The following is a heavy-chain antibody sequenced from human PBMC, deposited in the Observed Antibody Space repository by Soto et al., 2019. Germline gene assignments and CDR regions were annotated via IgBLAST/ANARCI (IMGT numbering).Heavy chain of an antibody. CDR3: AIDLMYESSGYYPYYFDY. J-gene: IGHJ4*02. CDR1: GYTFTTYG. V-gene: IGHV1-18*01. D-gene: IGHD3-22*01. CDR2: ISAYNVNT. Sequence: VASVKVSCKASGYTFTTYGISWVRQAPVQGLEWMGWISAYNVNTNYAQKLQGRVTMTTDTSTSTAYMKLRSLRTDSTAVYYCAIDLMYESSGYYPYYFDYWGQGTLVTVSS.